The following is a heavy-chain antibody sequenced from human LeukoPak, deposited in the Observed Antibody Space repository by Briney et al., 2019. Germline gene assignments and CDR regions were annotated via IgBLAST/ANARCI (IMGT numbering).Heavy chain of an antibody. Sequence: PGGSLRLSCVPSGITFSNSALSWVRQAPGKGLEWVSTITKSGDQTHYADSVSGLFTISRDIFKNTLYLQMNSLRAEDTAVYHCVKSAGKDGYRDVFDIWGQGTVVTVSS. D-gene: IGHD5-24*01. V-gene: IGHV3-23*01. CDR3: VKSAGKDGYRDVFDI. CDR1: GITFSNSA. J-gene: IGHJ3*02. CDR2: ITKSGDQT.